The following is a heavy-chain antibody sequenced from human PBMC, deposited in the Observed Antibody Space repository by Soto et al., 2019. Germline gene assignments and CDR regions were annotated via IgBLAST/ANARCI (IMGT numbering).Heavy chain of an antibody. D-gene: IGHD4-17*01. CDR1: GGSISTYY. J-gene: IGHJ4*02. CDR2: THYSGNT. V-gene: IGHV4-59*12. CDR3: ARHTLTVRSGFDN. Sequence: QVQLQESGPGLVKPSETLSLTCTVSGGSISTYYWDWLRQSPEKGLEWIGYTHYSGNTNYHPSLRGRVTISLDTSRNQFSLILSAVTAAYTAIYYCARHTLTVRSGFDNWGQGALVTVSS.